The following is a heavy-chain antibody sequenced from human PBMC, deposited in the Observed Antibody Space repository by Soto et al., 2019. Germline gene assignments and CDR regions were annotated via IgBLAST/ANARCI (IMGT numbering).Heavy chain of an antibody. V-gene: IGHV4-59*01. D-gene: IGHD5-12*01. Sequence: QVQLQESGPGLVKPSETLSLTCALSGGSISSYFWSWIRQPPGKGLEWIGYVYYSGSTNYNPSLKSRVTISLDTSKNQFSLKLTSVTAADTAVYYCARDHNGYEYFDYWGQGTLVTVSS. CDR2: VYYSGST. CDR3: ARDHNGYEYFDY. J-gene: IGHJ4*02. CDR1: GGSISSYF.